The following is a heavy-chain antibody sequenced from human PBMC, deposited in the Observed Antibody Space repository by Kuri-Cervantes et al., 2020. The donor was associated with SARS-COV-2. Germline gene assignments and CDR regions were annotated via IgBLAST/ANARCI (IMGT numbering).Heavy chain of an antibody. D-gene: IGHD1-26*01. CDR2: IYHSGST. CDR3: ARVSGAGAFDI. J-gene: IGHJ3*02. V-gene: IGHV4-38-2*02. CDR1: GGSISSGYY. Sequence: GSLRLSCTVSGGSISSGYYWGWIRQPPGKGLEWIGSIYHSGSTYYNPSLKSRVTISVDTSKNQFSLKLSSVTAADTAVYYCARVSGAGAFDIWGQGTMVTVSS.